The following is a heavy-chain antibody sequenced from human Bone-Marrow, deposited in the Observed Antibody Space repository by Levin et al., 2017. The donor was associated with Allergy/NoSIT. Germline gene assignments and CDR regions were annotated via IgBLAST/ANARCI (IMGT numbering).Heavy chain of an antibody. CDR2: IWYDGTNK. V-gene: IGHV3-33*08. J-gene: IGHJ4*02. D-gene: IGHD1-1*01. Sequence: SCIVSGFTFSDYSIYWVRQAPGKGLEWVGIIWYDGTNKHYADSVRGRFTISRDNSKNTLYLQMNSLRAEDTAVYYCARDLDTSELFDSWGQGTLVTVAS. CDR1: GFTFSDYS. CDR3: ARDLDTSELFDS.